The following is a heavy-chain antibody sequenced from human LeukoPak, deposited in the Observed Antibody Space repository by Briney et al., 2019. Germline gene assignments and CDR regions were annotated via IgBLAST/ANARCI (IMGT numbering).Heavy chain of an antibody. Sequence: GGSLRLSCAAPGFTLSSYEMNWVRQAPGKGLEWVSYISSSGSTIYYADSVKGRFTISRDNAKNSLYLQMNSLRAEDTAVYYCATYYDILTGYFFDYWGQGTLVTVSS. V-gene: IGHV3-48*03. CDR1: GFTLSSYE. CDR3: ATYYDILTGYFFDY. CDR2: ISSSGSTI. D-gene: IGHD3-9*01. J-gene: IGHJ4*02.